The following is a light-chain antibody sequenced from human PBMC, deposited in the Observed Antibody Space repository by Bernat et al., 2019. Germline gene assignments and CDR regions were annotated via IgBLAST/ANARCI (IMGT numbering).Light chain of an antibody. Sequence: DIQMTQPPSSLSASVGDRVTITCRASKSNSSYLNWYQQKPGKAPKLLIYAASSLQSGVPSRFSGSGSGTDFTLTISSLQPEDFATYDCQQSYSTPRTFGGGTKVEIK. J-gene: IGKJ4*01. CDR1: KSNSSY. CDR3: QQSYSTPRT. V-gene: IGKV1-39*01. CDR2: AAS.